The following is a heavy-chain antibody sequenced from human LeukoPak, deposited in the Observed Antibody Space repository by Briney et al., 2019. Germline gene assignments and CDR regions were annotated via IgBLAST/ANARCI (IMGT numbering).Heavy chain of an antibody. CDR3: AKATDYDSSD. D-gene: IGHD3-22*01. CDR2: ISGSGGRT. Sequence: PGGSLRLSCAASGLTFSSYAMSWVRQAPGKGLEWVSAISGSGGRTYYADSVKGRFTISRDNSKHTLYLQMNSLRAEDTAVYYCAKATDYDSSDWGQGTLVTVSS. V-gene: IGHV3-23*01. CDR1: GLTFSSYA. J-gene: IGHJ4*02.